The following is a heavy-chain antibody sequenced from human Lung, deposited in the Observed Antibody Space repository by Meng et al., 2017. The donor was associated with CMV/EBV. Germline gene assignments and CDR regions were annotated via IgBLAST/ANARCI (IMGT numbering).Heavy chain of an antibody. CDR2: TYYRSKWYN. CDR1: GASVSSNSAA. J-gene: IGHJ6*02. D-gene: IGHD5-24*01. V-gene: IGHV6-1*01. Sequence: SXTXSLXCAISGASVSSNSAAWNWIRQSPSRGLEWLGRTYYRSKWYNDYAVSVKSRITINPDTSKNQFSLQLNSVTPEDTAVYYCARVTDGYNLQGMDVXGQGXTVTVSS. CDR3: ARVTDGYNLQGMDV.